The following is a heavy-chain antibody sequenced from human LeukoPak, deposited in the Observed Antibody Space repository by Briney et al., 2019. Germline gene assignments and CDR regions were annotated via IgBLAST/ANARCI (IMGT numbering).Heavy chain of an antibody. Sequence: SETLSLTCTVSSGSISSFYWTWVRQSAWKGLEWIGRIDTSGSTHYNPSLKGRATMSLDTSKYQFSLRLTSVTAADTAVYYCARGLGGASYYMDVWGKGTTVTVSS. CDR1: SGSISSFY. CDR2: IDTSGST. D-gene: IGHD3-16*01. CDR3: ARGLGGASYYMDV. V-gene: IGHV4-4*07. J-gene: IGHJ6*03.